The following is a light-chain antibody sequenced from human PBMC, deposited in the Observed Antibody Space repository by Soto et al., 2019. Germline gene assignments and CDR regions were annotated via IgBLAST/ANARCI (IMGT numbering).Light chain of an antibody. CDR2: EVS. CDR3: SSYANNNNFRVV. V-gene: IGLV2-8*01. J-gene: IGLJ1*01. CDR1: SSDVGIYKY. Sequence: QSVLTQPPSASGSPGQSVTISCTGTSSDVGIYKYVSWYQHHPGKAPKLILYEVSKRPSGVPDRFSGSKSGNTASLTVSGLQAEDEADYYCSSYANNNNFRVVFGTGTKVTVL.